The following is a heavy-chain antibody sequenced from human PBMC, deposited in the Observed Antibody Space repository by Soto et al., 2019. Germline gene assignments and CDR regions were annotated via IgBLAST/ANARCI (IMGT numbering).Heavy chain of an antibody. CDR3: ARDPGYCSGGSCGGGFMDV. J-gene: IGHJ6*03. Sequence: GASVKVSCKASGYTFTSYGISWVRQAPGQGLEWMGWISAYNGNTNYAQKLQGRVTMTTDTSTSTAYMELRSLRSDDTAVYYCARDPGYCSGGSCGGGFMDVWGKGTTVTVSS. D-gene: IGHD2-15*01. CDR2: ISAYNGNT. V-gene: IGHV1-18*01. CDR1: GYTFTSYG.